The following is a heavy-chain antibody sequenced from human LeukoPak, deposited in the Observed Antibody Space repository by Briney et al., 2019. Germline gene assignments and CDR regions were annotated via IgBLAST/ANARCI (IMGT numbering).Heavy chain of an antibody. CDR3: ARGYYDFWSGYPSYYYYYGMDV. D-gene: IGHD3-3*01. V-gene: IGHV3-53*01. Sequence: PGGSLRLSCAASGFTVSSNYMSWVRQAPGKGLEWVSVIYSGGSTYYADSVKGRFTISRDNSKNTLYLQMNSLRAEDTAVYYCARGYYDFWSGYPSYYYYYGMDVWGQGTTVTVSS. CDR1: GFTVSSNY. CDR2: IYSGGST. J-gene: IGHJ6*02.